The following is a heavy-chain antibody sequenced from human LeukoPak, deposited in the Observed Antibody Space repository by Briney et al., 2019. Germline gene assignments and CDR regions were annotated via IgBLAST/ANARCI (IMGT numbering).Heavy chain of an antibody. CDR3: AKDTNYDFWGGYYSGFDY. J-gene: IGHJ4*02. CDR1: GFTFSSYG. D-gene: IGHD3-3*01. V-gene: IGHV3-30*18. CDR2: ISYDGSNK. Sequence: GGSLRLSCAASGFTFSSYGMHWVRQAPGKGLEWVAVISYDGSNKYYADSVKGRFTISRDNSKNTLYLQMNSLRAEDTAVYYCAKDTNYDFWGGYYSGFDYWGQGTLVTVSS.